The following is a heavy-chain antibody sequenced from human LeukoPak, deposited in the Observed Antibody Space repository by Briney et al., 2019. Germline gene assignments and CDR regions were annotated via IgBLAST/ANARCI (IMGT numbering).Heavy chain of an antibody. J-gene: IGHJ4*02. CDR2: IYYSGST. CDR3: ARSGYSYGYVVDY. D-gene: IGHD5-18*01. V-gene: IGHV4-30-4*01. Sequence: PSQTLSLTCTVSGASISSGDYYWSWIRQPPGKGLEWIGYIYYSGSTYYNPSLKSRVTISVDTSKNQFSLKLSSVTAADTAVYYCARSGYSYGYVVDYWGQGTLVTVSS. CDR1: GASISSGDYY.